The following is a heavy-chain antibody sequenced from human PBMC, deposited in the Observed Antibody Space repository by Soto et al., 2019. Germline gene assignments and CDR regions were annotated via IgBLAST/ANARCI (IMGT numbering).Heavy chain of an antibody. CDR1: GFTFDDYA. J-gene: IGHJ4*02. D-gene: IGHD3-9*01. CDR3: AKDTHYDILTGYYN. CDR2: ISWNSGSI. Sequence: GGSLRLSCAASGFTFDDYAMHWVRQAPGKGLEWVSGISWNSGSIGYADSVKGRFTISRDNAKNSLYLQMNSLRAEDTALYYCAKDTHYDILTGYYNWGQGTLVTVSS. V-gene: IGHV3-9*01.